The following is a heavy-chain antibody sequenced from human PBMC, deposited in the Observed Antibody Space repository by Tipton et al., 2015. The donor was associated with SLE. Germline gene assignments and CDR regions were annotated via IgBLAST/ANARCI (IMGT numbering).Heavy chain of an antibody. CDR3: ASELVPAAYI. J-gene: IGHJ3*02. V-gene: IGHV4-34*01. Sequence: TLSLTCAVYGGSLSGYYWSWIRQPPGKGLEWIGEINHSGSTNYNPSLKSRVTISVDTSKNQFSLKLSSVTAADTAVYYCASELVPAAYIWGQGTMVPVSS. D-gene: IGHD2-2*01. CDR1: GGSLSGYY. CDR2: INHSGST.